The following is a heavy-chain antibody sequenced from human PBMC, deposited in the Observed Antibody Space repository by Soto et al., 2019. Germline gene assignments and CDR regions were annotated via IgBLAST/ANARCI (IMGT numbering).Heavy chain of an antibody. D-gene: IGHD2-15*01. CDR1: GFTFSSYW. CDR3: ARDRSCSGGSCYVLFDY. Sequence: EVQLVESGGGLVQPGGSLRLSCAASGFTFSSYWMSWVRQAPGKGLEWVANIKQDGSEKYYVDSVKGRFTISRDNAKNSLYLQMNSLRAEDTAVYYCARDRSCSGGSCYVLFDYWGQGTLVTVSS. V-gene: IGHV3-7*01. CDR2: IKQDGSEK. J-gene: IGHJ4*02.